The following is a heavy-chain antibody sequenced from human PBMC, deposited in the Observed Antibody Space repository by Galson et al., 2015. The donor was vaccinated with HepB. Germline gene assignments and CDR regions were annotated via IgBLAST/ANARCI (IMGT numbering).Heavy chain of an antibody. CDR2: IKRRSDDGTA. CDR3: TPQGHRDDIRTPEGIILKSLYIH. Sequence: SLRLSCAASGFHFADASINWVRQSPGKGLEWIGRIKRRSDDGTAADAAALKERFIIYRDDSKDISDLQMNGLRSEDTAVYYCTPQGHRDDIRTPEGIILKSLYIHWGPGTLVTVSS. V-gene: IGHV3-15*05. J-gene: IGHJ4*02. D-gene: IGHD3-9*01. CDR1: GFHFADAS.